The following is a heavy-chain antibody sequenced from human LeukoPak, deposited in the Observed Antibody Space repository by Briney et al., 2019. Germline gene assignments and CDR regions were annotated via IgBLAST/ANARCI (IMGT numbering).Heavy chain of an antibody. D-gene: IGHD6-13*01. CDR3: ARNHPYSSSWYWDV. J-gene: IGHJ6*04. CDR2: IDWDDDK. V-gene: IGHV2-70*01. Sequence: SGPALLQPTRTLTLTFTFSGFSLRTRGRCVSWIRQPPGKALEWLSLIDWDDDKYYSTSLKTRLTISKDTSKNQVVLTMTNMDPVDTATYYCARNHPYSSSWYWDVWGKGTTVTVSS. CDR1: GFSLRTRGRC.